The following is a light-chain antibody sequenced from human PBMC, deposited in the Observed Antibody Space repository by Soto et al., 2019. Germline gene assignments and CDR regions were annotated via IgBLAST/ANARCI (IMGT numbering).Light chain of an antibody. CDR3: QQYGSSPAT. V-gene: IGKV3-20*01. CDR1: QSVNRQV. J-gene: IGKJ1*01. CDR2: GAS. Sequence: EIVMTHSPASLSVTPSERVALSRRASQSVNRQVLWYQHRPGQAPRLLIYGASSRATGIPERFSGSGSGTDFTLTINRLEPEDFAVYYCQQYGSSPATFGQGTKVDI.